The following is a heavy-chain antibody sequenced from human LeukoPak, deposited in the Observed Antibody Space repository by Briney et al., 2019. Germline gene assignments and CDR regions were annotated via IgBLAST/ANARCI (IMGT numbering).Heavy chain of an antibody. V-gene: IGHV3-53*01. Sequence: GGSLRLSCAASGFTVSSNYMSWVRQAPGKGLEWVSVIYSAGSTYYADSVKGRFTISRDNSKNTLYLQMNSLRAEDTAVYYCAKPPGLRRLDPWGQGTLVTVSS. CDR3: AKPPGLRRLDP. D-gene: IGHD5-12*01. CDR2: IYSAGST. CDR1: GFTVSSNY. J-gene: IGHJ5*02.